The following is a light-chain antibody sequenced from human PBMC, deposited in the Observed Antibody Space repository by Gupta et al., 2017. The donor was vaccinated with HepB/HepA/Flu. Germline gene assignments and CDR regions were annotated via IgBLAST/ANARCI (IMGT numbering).Light chain of an antibody. J-gene: IGLJ3*02. V-gene: IGLV1-40*01. CDR2: GNS. Sequence: QSVLTQPPSVSGAPGQRVTISCHGSSSNIGAGYDVHWYQQLPGTAPKLLIYGNSNRPSGVPDRFSGSKSGTSAALAITGLQAEDEADYYCQSYDSSLSGFWVFGGGTKLTVL. CDR1: SSNIGAGYD. CDR3: QSYDSSLSGFWV.